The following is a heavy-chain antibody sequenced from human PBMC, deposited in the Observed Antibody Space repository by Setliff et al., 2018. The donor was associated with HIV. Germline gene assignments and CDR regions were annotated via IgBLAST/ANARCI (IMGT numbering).Heavy chain of an antibody. D-gene: IGHD2-15*01. CDR1: GGSITSSTYY. V-gene: IGHV4-39*02. CDR3: AREADGIDF. Sequence: LSLTCTVSGGSITSSTYYWGWIRQPPGKGLEWIGTVHYTGNTYHNLSLKSRVTISVEVSKNQISLKLTAVTAADSAVYYCAREADGIDFWGQGTLVTVSS. J-gene: IGHJ4*02. CDR2: VHYTGNT.